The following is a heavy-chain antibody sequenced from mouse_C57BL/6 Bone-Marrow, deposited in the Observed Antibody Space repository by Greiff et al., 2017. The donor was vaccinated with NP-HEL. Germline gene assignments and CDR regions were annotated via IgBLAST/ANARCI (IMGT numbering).Heavy chain of an antibody. CDR3: TRWGLGLRRGPGFAY. D-gene: IGHD2-4*01. J-gene: IGHJ3*01. CDR2: IYPGNSDT. V-gene: IGHV1-5*01. CDR1: GYTFTSYW. Sequence: EVKLVESGTVLARPGASVKMSCKTSGYTFTSYWMHWVKQRPGQGLEWIGAIYPGNSDTSYHQKFKGKAKLTAVTSASTAYMELSSLTNEDSAVYYCTRWGLGLRRGPGFAYWGQGTLVTVSA.